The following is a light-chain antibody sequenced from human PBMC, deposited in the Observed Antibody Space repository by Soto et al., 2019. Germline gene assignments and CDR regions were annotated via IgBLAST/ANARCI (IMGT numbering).Light chain of an antibody. V-gene: IGKV3-15*01. Sequence: EIVMTQSPATLSVSPGERATLSCRASQSVSNNLAWYQQKPGQAPRLLIYGASTRATGIPARFSGSGSGTEFTLTISSLQSEDFALYYCQQYNNWTRTFGQGTKVDIK. J-gene: IGKJ1*01. CDR3: QQYNNWTRT. CDR1: QSVSNN. CDR2: GAS.